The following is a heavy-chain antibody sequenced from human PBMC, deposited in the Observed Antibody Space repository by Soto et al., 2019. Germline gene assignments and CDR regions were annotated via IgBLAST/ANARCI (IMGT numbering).Heavy chain of an antibody. D-gene: IGHD6-13*01. CDR1: GGTFSSYT. Sequence: QVQLVQSGAEVKKPGSSVKVSCKASGGTFSSYTISWVRQAPGQGLEWMGRIIPILGIANYAQKFQGRVTITADKSTSTAYMELSSMRSEDTAVYYCASLIAAAGTSPRYYYYYGMDVWGKGTTVTVSS. V-gene: IGHV1-69*02. CDR3: ASLIAAAGTSPRYYYYYGMDV. CDR2: IIPILGIA. J-gene: IGHJ6*04.